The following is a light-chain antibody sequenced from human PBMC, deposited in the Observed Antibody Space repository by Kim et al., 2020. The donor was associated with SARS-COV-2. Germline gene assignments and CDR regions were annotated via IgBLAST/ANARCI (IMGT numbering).Light chain of an antibody. CDR1: QGIGNS. CDR3: QQYKSFPYT. Sequence: DIQMSQSPSSLSSSVGDRVTITCRASQGIGNSLDWFQQKPGKAPKSLIHAASTLQSGVPSRFSGSGSGTDFNLTISNLQSEDFASYYCQQYKSFPYTFGRGTKLEI. V-gene: IGKV1-16*01. CDR2: AAS. J-gene: IGKJ2*01.